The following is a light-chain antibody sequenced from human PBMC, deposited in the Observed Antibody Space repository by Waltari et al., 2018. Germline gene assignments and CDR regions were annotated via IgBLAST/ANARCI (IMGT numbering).Light chain of an antibody. Sequence: SYELTQPPSVSVSPGQTARITCSGEALPKKYAYWYQRKSGQAPVLIIYEDTKRPSGIPGRLHGSRSVTMATLTVSAAQVDDEGDYFCYSTDSRGNPPFGGGTKLTVL. CDR2: EDT. J-gene: IGLJ2*01. V-gene: IGLV3-10*01. CDR1: ALPKKY. CDR3: YSTDSRGNPP.